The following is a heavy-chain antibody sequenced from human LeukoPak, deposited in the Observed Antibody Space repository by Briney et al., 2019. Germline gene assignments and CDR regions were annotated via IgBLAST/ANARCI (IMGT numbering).Heavy chain of an antibody. CDR3: AKTDTAMVGGNY. CDR2: IRYDGSNK. J-gene: IGHJ4*02. CDR1: GFTFSSYG. D-gene: IGHD5-18*01. Sequence: PGGSLRLSCAASGFTFSSYGMHWVRQAPGKGLEWVAFIRYDGSNKYYADSVKGRFTISRDNSKNTLYLQMNSLRAEDTAVYYCAKTDTAMVGGNYWGQGTLVTVSS. V-gene: IGHV3-30*02.